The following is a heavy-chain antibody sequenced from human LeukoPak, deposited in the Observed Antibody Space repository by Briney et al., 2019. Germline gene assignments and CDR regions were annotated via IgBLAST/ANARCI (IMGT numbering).Heavy chain of an antibody. Sequence: GGSLRLSCAASGFTFSSYAMSWVRQAPGKGLEWASAISGIGGSTYYADSVKGRFTISRDNSKNTLYLQMNSLRAEDTAVYYCAKDIYSSGDDYWGQGTLVTVSS. V-gene: IGHV3-23*01. CDR3: AKDIYSSGDDY. CDR2: ISGIGGST. CDR1: GFTFSSYA. D-gene: IGHD6-19*01. J-gene: IGHJ4*02.